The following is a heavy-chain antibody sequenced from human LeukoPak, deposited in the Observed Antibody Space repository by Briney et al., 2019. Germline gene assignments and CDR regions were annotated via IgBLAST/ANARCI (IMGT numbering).Heavy chain of an antibody. D-gene: IGHD3-10*01. CDR2: IIPIFGTA. CDR3: ARDSETRITMVRGVIPNDAFDI. V-gene: IGHV1-69*05. Sequence: SVKVACKASGGTFSSCAISWVRQAPGQGLEWMGRIIPIFGTANYAQKFQGRVTITTDESTSTAYMELSSLRSEDTAVYYCARDSETRITMVRGVIPNDAFDIWGQGTMVTVSS. J-gene: IGHJ3*02. CDR1: GGTFSSCA.